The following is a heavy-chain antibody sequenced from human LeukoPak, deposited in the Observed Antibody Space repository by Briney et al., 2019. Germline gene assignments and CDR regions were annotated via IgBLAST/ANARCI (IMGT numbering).Heavy chain of an antibody. V-gene: IGHV1-69*13. Sequence: SVKVSCKASGGTFSSYAISWVRQAPGQGLEWMGGIIPIFGTANYAQKFQGRVTITADESTSTAYMELSSLRSEDTAVYYCARGVPQYCGGDCYSRYFDYWGQETLVTVSS. D-gene: IGHD2-21*02. J-gene: IGHJ4*02. CDR1: GGTFSSYA. CDR3: ARGVPQYCGGDCYSRYFDY. CDR2: IIPIFGTA.